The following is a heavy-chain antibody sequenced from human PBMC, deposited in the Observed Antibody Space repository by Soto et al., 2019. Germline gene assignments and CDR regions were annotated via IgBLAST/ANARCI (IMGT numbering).Heavy chain of an antibody. J-gene: IGHJ4*02. CDR1: GFTFSGSA. V-gene: IGHV3-73*02. D-gene: IGHD5-18*01. Sequence: EVQLVESGGGLVQPGGSLKLSCAASGFTFSGSAMHWVRQASGKGLEWVGRIRRKANSYASAYVASVKGRFTISRDDSKNTEYLQMNSLKTEDTAVYYCTSQGYSYGFVYWGQGTLVTVSS. CDR2: IRRKANSYAS. CDR3: TSQGYSYGFVY.